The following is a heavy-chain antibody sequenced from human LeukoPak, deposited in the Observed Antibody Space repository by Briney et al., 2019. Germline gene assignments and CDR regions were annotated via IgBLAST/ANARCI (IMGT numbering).Heavy chain of an antibody. Sequence: PSETLSLTCTVSGGSISSSSYYWGWIRQPPGKGLEWIGSIYYSGSTNYNPSLKSRVTISVDTSKNQFSLRLRSVTAADTAVYYCARDGLQGSILWGQGTLATVSS. J-gene: IGHJ4*02. V-gene: IGHV4-39*07. D-gene: IGHD4-11*01. CDR1: GGSISSSSYY. CDR3: ARDGLQGSIL. CDR2: IYYSGST.